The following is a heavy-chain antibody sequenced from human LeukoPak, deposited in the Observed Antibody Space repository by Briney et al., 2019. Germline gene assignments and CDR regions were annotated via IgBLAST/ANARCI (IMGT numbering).Heavy chain of an antibody. D-gene: IGHD3-10*01. CDR1: GFTFSSYA. CDR3: ARAGYYGSGSSPGFDY. V-gene: IGHV3-30*04. J-gene: IGHJ4*02. Sequence: GGSLRLSCAASGFTFSSYAMHWVRQAPGKGLEWVAVISYDGSNKYYADSVKGRFTISRDNSKNTLYLQMNSLRAEDTAVYYCARAGYYGSGSSPGFDYWGQGTLVTVSP. CDR2: ISYDGSNK.